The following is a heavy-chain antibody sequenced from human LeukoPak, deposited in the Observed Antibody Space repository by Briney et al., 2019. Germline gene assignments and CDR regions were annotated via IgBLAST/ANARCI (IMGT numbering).Heavy chain of an antibody. Sequence: PGRSLRLSCTASGFTFGDYAMSWVRQAPGKGLEWVGFIRSKAYGGTTEYAASVKRRFTISRDDSKSIAYLQMNSLKTEDTAVYYCTRMNYYYGMDVWGQGTTVTVSS. J-gene: IGHJ6*02. CDR2: IRSKAYGGTT. V-gene: IGHV3-49*04. CDR1: GFTFGDYA. CDR3: TRMNYYYGMDV.